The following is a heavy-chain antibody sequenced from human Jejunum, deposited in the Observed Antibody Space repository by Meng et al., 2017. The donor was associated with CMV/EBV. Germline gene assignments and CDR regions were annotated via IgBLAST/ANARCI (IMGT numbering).Heavy chain of an antibody. J-gene: IGHJ4*02. V-gene: IGHV2-5*02. CDR2: IYRGDDK. D-gene: IGHD1-26*01. Sequence: QITLKESGPTLVKPTQTLTLTCSFSGFSPSTSGEGVGWIRQPPGKALEWLALIYRGDDKRYSPSLNSRLTIAKDTSKNEVVLTLTNMGPIDTGTYYCAHFVGGYYPSRPDYRGQGTLVTVS. CDR1: GFSPSTSGEG. CDR3: AHFVGGYYPSRPDY.